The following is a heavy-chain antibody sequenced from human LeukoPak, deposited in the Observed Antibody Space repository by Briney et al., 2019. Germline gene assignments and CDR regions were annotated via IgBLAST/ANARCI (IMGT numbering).Heavy chain of an antibody. J-gene: IGHJ4*02. D-gene: IGHD6-19*01. CDR2: INPSGGST. CDR3: ARDLRPREYSSGCPPGGY. Sequence: ASVKVSCKASGYTFTSYYMHWVRQAPGQGLEWMGIINPSGGSTSYAQKFQGRVTMTRDTSTSTVYMELSSLRSDDTAVYYCARDLRPREYSSGCPPGGYWGKGTLVTVPS. CDR1: GYTFTSYY. V-gene: IGHV1-46*01.